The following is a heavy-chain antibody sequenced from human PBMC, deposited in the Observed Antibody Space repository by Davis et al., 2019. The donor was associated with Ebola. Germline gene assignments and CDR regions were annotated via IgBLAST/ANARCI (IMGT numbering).Heavy chain of an antibody. Sequence: SVQVSCKASGGTFRSFAVSWMRQAPGRGLEWMGGIIPIFRSPNYAQKFLDRVIITADESTRTVYMEIRSLKPEDTAVYFCARGQTGFYFDSSESPSWFDPWGQGTLVTVSS. CDR3: ARGQTGFYFDSSESPSWFDP. V-gene: IGHV1-69*13. CDR1: GGTFRSFA. CDR2: IIPIFRSP. J-gene: IGHJ5*02. D-gene: IGHD6-19*01.